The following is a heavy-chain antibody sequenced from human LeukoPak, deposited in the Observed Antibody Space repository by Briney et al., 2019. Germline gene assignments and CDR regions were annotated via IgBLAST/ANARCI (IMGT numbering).Heavy chain of an antibody. CDR1: GGSISSYY. CDR3: AREYVISRYYDFWSGYSPYNWFDP. D-gene: IGHD3-3*01. CDR2: IYYSGST. Sequence: PSETLSLTCTVSGGSISSYYWSWIRQPPGKGLEWIGYIYYSGSTNYNPSLKSRVTISVDTSKNQFSLKLSPVTAADTAVYYCAREYVISRYYDFWSGYSPYNWFDPWGQGTLVTVSS. V-gene: IGHV4-59*01. J-gene: IGHJ5*02.